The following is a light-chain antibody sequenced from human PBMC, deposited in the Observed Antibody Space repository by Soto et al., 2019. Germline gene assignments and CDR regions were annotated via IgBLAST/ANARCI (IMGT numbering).Light chain of an antibody. Sequence: EIVLTQSPGTLSLSPGERATLSCRASQSVSSNYITWYQQKPGQAPRRLIFGASSRATGIPDRFSGSGSGTDFTLTISRLEPEDFAVYYCQQYGSSPSTFGQGTMV. V-gene: IGKV3-20*01. CDR3: QQYGSSPST. CDR1: QSVSSNY. CDR2: GAS. J-gene: IGKJ1*01.